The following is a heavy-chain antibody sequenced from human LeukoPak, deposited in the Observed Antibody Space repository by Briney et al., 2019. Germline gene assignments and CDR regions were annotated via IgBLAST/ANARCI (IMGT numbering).Heavy chain of an antibody. CDR1: GYTLTSYD. D-gene: IGHD4-17*01. Sequence: PKASVTVSCKASGYTLTSYDINWVRQAPGQGLEWMGWMNPNSGNTGYAQKFQGRVTMTRNTSISTAYMELSSLRSEDTAVYYCARDRAVTNDFDYWGQGTLVTVSS. J-gene: IGHJ4*02. V-gene: IGHV1-8*01. CDR2: MNPNSGNT. CDR3: ARDRAVTNDFDY.